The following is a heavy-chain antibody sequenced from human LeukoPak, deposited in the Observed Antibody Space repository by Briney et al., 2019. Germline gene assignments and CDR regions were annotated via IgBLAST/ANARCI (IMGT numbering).Heavy chain of an antibody. J-gene: IGHJ5*02. CDR1: GDSISSRSYY. CDR2: VSYSGST. D-gene: IGHD2-2*01. V-gene: IGHV4-39*01. CDR3: ARHLWRTGTSPWFDP. Sequence: SETLSLTCTVSGDSISSRSYYWGWIRQPPGKGLEWIGSVSYSGSTYYNPSLKSRVTISVDTSKNQFSLKLSSVTAADTAVYYCARHLWRTGTSPWFDPWGQGTLVTVSS.